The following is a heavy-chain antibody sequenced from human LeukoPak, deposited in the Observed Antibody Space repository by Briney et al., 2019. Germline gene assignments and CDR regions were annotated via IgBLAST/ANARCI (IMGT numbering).Heavy chain of an antibody. CDR1: GFTFSSCA. J-gene: IGHJ6*03. CDR2: ISGSGANT. CDR3: ARVEATTARSYNYYYMDV. D-gene: IGHD1-1*01. Sequence: GGSLRLSCAASGFTFSSCAMNWVRQAPGKGLEWVSTISGSGANTYYADSVKGRFTISRDSAKNSLYLQMNDLRDEDTAMYYCARVEATTARSYNYYYMDVWGKGTTVTVSS. V-gene: IGHV3-23*01.